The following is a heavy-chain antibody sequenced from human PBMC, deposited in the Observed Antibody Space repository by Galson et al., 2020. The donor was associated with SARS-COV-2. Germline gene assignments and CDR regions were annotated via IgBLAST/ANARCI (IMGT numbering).Heavy chain of an antibody. J-gene: IGHJ4*02. Sequence: ASVKVSCQASGYTFTRYYIHWVRQAPGQGLEWMGIINTSCGGTTYAQKFQGRVTMTRDTSTSTVYMELSSLRSEDTAVYYGARDSQGGNDYNYLLFWGQGTLVTVSS. CDR2: INTSCGGT. V-gene: IGHV1-46*01. D-gene: IGHD4-4*01. CDR3: ARDSQGGNDYNYLLF. CDR1: GYTFTRYY.